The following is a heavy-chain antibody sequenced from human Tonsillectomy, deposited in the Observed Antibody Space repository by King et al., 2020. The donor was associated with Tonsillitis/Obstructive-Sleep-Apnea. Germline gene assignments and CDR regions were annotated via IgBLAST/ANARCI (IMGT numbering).Heavy chain of an antibody. CDR3: ARVFYFFDSSGQKYFDF. J-gene: IGHJ2*01. CDR1: GYSFTSYW. CDR2: IYPGDSDT. V-gene: IGHV5-51*03. Sequence: VQLVESGAEVKKSGESLRISCEASGYSFTSYWIGWVRQMPGKGLEWMGIIYPGDSDTRYSPSFQGQVTISADKSISTAYLQWSSLKASDTAMYYCARVFYFFDSSGQKYFDFWGRGTLVTVSS. D-gene: IGHD3-22*01.